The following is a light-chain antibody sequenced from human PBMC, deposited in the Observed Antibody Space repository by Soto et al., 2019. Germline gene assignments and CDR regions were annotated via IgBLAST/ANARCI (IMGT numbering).Light chain of an antibody. CDR1: QGISSY. J-gene: IGKJ1*01. CDR2: AAS. V-gene: IGKV1-8*01. Sequence: AIRMTQSPSSFSASTGDRVTITCRASQGISSYLAWYQQKPGKAPKLLIYAASTLQSGVPSRFSGSGSGTDFTLTIRCLQSEDFATYYWQQYYSYPPTFGQGTKVEIK. CDR3: QQYYSYPPT.